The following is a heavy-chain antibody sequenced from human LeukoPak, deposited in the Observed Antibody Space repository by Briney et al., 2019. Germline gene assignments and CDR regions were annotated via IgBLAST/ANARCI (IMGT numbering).Heavy chain of an antibody. V-gene: IGHV1-18*01. J-gene: IGHJ5*02. CDR3: AIWMGYCSSTSCPRWFDP. Sequence: ASVKVSCKASGYTYTSYGISWVRQAPGQGLEWMGWISAYNGNTNYAQKLQGRVTMTTDTSTSTAYMELRSLRSDDTAVYYCAIWMGYCSSTSCPRWFDPWGQGTLVTVSS. CDR1: GYTYTSYG. CDR2: ISAYNGNT. D-gene: IGHD2-2*01.